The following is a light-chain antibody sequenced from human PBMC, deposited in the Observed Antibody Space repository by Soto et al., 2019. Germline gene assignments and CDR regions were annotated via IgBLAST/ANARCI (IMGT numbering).Light chain of an antibody. CDR1: QSISSY. CDR2: AAS. V-gene: IGKV1-39*01. CDR3: QQTYSSPPIT. Sequence: DIQMTQSPSSLSASVGDRVTITCRASQSISSYLSWYQQKPGKAPKLLIYAASSLQGGVPSRFSGSGSGTHFTLTISSLQPEDFATYYCQQTYSSPPITFGQGTRLEIK. J-gene: IGKJ5*01.